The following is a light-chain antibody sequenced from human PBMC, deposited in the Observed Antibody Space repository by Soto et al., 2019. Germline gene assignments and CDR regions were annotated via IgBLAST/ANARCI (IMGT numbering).Light chain of an antibody. V-gene: IGLV1-51*01. CDR3: GTWDASLSAVV. J-gene: IGLJ2*01. Sequence: QSVLTQPPSVSAAPAQKVTISCSGSNSNIGKNYVSWYQQLPGTAPKLLIYDNNKRPSGIPDRFTGSRSGTSATLGITGLQTGDEADYYCGTWDASLSAVVFGGGTKVTVL. CDR2: DNN. CDR1: NSNIGKNY.